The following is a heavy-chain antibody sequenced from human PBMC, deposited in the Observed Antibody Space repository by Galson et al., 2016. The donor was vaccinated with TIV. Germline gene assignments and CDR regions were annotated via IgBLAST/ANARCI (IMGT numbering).Heavy chain of an antibody. CDR1: GYPFTDSW. Sequence: SVKVSCKASGYPFTDSWMHWVRQAPGEGLEWMGWIDPNSGATLYVQKFQGRVTMTRDTSTSTTYVELSRLTSDDTADYYCARGGVIRGLDFWGQGTLVTVSS. CDR3: ARGGVIRGLDF. CDR2: IDPNSGAT. D-gene: IGHD3-16*02. V-gene: IGHV1-2*02. J-gene: IGHJ4*02.